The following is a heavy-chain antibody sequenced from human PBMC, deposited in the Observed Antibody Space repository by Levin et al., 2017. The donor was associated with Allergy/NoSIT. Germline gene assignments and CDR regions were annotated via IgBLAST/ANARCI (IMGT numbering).Heavy chain of an antibody. CDR2: ISYDGSNK. J-gene: IGHJ4*02. Sequence: LSLTCAASGFTFSSSGMHWVRQAPGKGLEWVAVISYDGSNKYYADSVKGRFTISRDNSKNTLYLQMNSLRAEDTAVYYCASSYSSGCDYWGQGTLVTVSS. V-gene: IGHV3-30*03. CDR3: ASSYSSGCDY. D-gene: IGHD3-22*01. CDR1: GFTFSSSG.